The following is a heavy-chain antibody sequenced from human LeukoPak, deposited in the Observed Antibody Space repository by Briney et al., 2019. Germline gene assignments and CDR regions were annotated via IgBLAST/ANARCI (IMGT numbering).Heavy chain of an antibody. CDR1: GFIFSSYG. D-gene: IGHD3-10*01. CDR2: ISGTGTTI. CDR3: ARGGLGSWTFDS. V-gene: IGHV3-48*04. J-gene: IGHJ5*01. Sequence: PGRSLRLSCAASGFIFSSYGMNWVRQAPGKGLEWVSYISGTGTTIYYADSVKGRFTISRDNAKYSLHLQMDSLRADDTAVYSCARGGLGSWTFDSWGQETLVTVSS.